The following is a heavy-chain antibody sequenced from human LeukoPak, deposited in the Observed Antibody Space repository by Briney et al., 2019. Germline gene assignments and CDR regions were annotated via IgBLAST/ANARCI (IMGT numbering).Heavy chain of an antibody. V-gene: IGHV3-30-3*01. J-gene: IGHJ3*02. D-gene: IGHD5-18*01. CDR1: GFTFSSYA. Sequence: PGGSLRLSCAASGFTFSSYAMHWVRQAPGKGLEWVAVISYDGSNKYYADSVKGRFTISRDNSKNTLYLQMNSLRAEDTAVYYCARAPGYSYAFDIWGQGTMVTVSS. CDR3: ARAPGYSYAFDI. CDR2: ISYDGSNK.